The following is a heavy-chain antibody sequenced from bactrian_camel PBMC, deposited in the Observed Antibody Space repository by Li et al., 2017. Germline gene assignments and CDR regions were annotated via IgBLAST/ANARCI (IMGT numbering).Heavy chain of an antibody. D-gene: IGHD6*01. CDR2: IYSDGSNT. V-gene: IGHV3S7*01. J-gene: IGHJ4*01. CDR1: GFTFSSYG. Sequence: HVQLVESGGGSVQPGGSLRLSCAASGFTFSSYGMSWVRQAPGKGLEWVSGIYSDGSNTYYADSVKGRFTVFQDNAANTLYLQMNDLKPEDTAMYFCAVEPIYCPWFWDSDITKYKQFGQGTQVTVS.